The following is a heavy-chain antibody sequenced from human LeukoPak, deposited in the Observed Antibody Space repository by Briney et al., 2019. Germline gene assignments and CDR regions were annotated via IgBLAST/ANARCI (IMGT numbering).Heavy chain of an antibody. D-gene: IGHD3-9*01. Sequence: PSETLSLTCTVSGGSISSSSYYWGWIRQPPGKGLEWIGSIYYSGSTYYNPSLKSRVTISVDTSKNQFSPKLSSVTAADTAVYYCARHDYDILTGENWFDPWGQGTLVTVSS. CDR3: ARHDYDILTGENWFDP. J-gene: IGHJ5*02. CDR1: GGSISSSSYY. CDR2: IYYSGST. V-gene: IGHV4-39*01.